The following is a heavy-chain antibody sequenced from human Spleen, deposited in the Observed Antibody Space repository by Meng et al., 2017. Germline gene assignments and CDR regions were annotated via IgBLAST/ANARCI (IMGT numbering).Heavy chain of an antibody. CDR2: INHSGST. CDR3: ARGPTTMAHDFDY. Sequence: GQLQQLDVGLLKPSETLSLTCLVSGGSFSDYYWSWIRQPPGKGLEWIGEINHSGSTNYNPSLESRATISVDTSQNNLSLKLSSVTAADSAVYYCARGPTTMAHDFDYWGQGTLVTVSS. J-gene: IGHJ4*02. D-gene: IGHD4-11*01. CDR1: GGSFSDYY. V-gene: IGHV4-34*01.